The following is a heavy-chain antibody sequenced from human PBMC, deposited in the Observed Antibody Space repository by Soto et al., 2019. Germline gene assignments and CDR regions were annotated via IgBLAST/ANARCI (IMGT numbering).Heavy chain of an antibody. CDR1: GFSLSTSGVG. V-gene: IGHV2-5*02. CDR3: AHKGPEDWPLDY. CDR2: IYWDDSK. Sequence: QITLKESGPTLVRPTQTLTLTCAFSGFSLSTSGVGVGWIRQPPGKALEWLAVIYWDDSKHYSPSLRSRLTITKHTSKNQVVLTMTNMDPIDTGTYYCAHKGPEDWPLDYWGQGTLVTVSS. J-gene: IGHJ4*02. D-gene: IGHD3-9*01.